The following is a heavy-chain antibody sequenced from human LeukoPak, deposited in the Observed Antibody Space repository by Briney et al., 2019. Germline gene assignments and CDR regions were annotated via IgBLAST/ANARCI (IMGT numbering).Heavy chain of an antibody. D-gene: IGHD6-13*01. J-gene: IGHJ4*02. CDR1: GFTFSSYS. V-gene: IGHV3-21*01. CDR2: ISSSSTYI. Sequence: PGGSLRLSCAASGFTFSSYSMNWVRQAPGKGLEWVSSISSSSTYIYYADSVKGRFTISRDNAKNSLYVQMNSLRAEDTAVYYCAREYHSSSWYGRVFDYWGQGTLVTVSS. CDR3: AREYHSSSWYGRVFDY.